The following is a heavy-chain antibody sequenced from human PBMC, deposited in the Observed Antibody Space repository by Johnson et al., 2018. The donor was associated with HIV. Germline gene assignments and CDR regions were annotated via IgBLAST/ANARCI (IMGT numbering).Heavy chain of an antibody. CDR3: ARVEWELDAFDI. Sequence: VQLVESGGGLVQSGGSLRLSCAASGFTFSNHWMHWDRQAPGKGLVWVSRINSDGSSRNYAASVKGRFTISKDNAKNTLYLQMNSLRAEDTAVYYCARVEWELDAFDIWGQGTMVTVSS. V-gene: IGHV3-74*01. CDR2: INSDGSSR. D-gene: IGHD1-26*01. CDR1: GFTFSNHW. J-gene: IGHJ3*02.